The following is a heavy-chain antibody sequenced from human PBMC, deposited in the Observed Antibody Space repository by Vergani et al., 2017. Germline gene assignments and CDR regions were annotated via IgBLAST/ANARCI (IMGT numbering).Heavy chain of an antibody. V-gene: IGHV3-21*01. CDR2: ISGNNDDV. Sequence: EVQMVESGGGLVKPGGSLRLSCVASGFTFSHYSMNWVRQAPGKGLEWVSSISGNNDDVYYADSVKGRFTISRDNAKNSLYLDMSSLRAEDTAVYYCARVGGIAAQTPTNYYYYYYMDVWGKGTTVTVSS. J-gene: IGHJ6*03. CDR3: ARVGGIAAQTPTNYYYYYYMDV. D-gene: IGHD6-13*01. CDR1: GFTFSHYS.